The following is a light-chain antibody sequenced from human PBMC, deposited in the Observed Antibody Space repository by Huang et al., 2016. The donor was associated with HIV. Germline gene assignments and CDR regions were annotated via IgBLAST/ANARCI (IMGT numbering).Light chain of an antibody. CDR3: QHYGSSMYT. CDR1: QSVSSSF. Sequence: EIVLTQSPGTLSLSPGERATLSCRASQSVSSSFLAWYQQKPGQAPRLLSYGASSRATGIPDRFSGSGSGTDFTLTISRLEPEDFAVYYCQHYGSSMYTFGQGTKLEIK. V-gene: IGKV3-20*01. J-gene: IGKJ2*01. CDR2: GAS.